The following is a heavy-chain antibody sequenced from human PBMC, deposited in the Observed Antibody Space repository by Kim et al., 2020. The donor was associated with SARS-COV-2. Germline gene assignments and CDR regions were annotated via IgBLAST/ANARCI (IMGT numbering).Heavy chain of an antibody. Sequence: ASVKVSCKASGYTFTSYAMNWVRQAPGQGLEWMGWINTNTGNPTYAQGFTGRFVFSLDTSVSTAYLQISSLKAEDTAVYYCARDLEEQPPHYYYYYMDVWGKETTVTVSS. V-gene: IGHV7-4-1*02. CDR2: INTNTGNP. CDR1: GYTFTSYA. CDR3: ARDLEEQPPHYYYYYMDV. D-gene: IGHD6-13*01. J-gene: IGHJ6*03.